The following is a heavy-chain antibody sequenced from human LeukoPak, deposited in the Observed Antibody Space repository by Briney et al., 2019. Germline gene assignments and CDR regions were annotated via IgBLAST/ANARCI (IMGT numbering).Heavy chain of an antibody. CDR2: IYYSGST. V-gene: IGHV4-59*01. CDR1: GGSISSYY. Sequence: TSETLSLTCTASGGSISSYYWSWIRQPPGKGLEWIGYIYYSGSTNYNPSLKSRVTISVDTSKNQFSLKLSSVTAADTAVYYCARVKGGYYYPGWFDPWGQGTLVTVSS. D-gene: IGHD3-22*01. J-gene: IGHJ5*02. CDR3: ARVKGGYYYPGWFDP.